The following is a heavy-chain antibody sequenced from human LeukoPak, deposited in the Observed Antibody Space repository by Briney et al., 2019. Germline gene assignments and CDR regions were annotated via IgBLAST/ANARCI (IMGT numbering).Heavy chain of an antibody. V-gene: IGHV3-15*01. D-gene: IGHD4/OR15-4a*01. CDR1: GFTSSNAW. CDR2: IKSKTDGGTR. CDR3: TTFDYAAFLI. Sequence: GALTLSCAVSGFTSSNAWMSWVRQAPGKGLEWVGRIKSKTDGGTRDYAAPVKGRFTISRDDSKNTLYLQMNSLKTEDTAVYYCTTFDYAAFLIWGQGTMVTVSS. J-gene: IGHJ3*02.